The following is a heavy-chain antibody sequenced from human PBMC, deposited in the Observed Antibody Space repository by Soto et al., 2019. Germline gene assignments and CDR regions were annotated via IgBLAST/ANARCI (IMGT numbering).Heavy chain of an antibody. V-gene: IGHV4-59*01. Sequence: SETLSLTCTVSGGSISSYYWSWIRQPPGKGLEWIGYIYYSGSTNYNPSLKSRVTISVDTSKNQFSLKLSSVTAADTAVYYCARDTREYSYRYFDYWGQGTLVPVSS. D-gene: IGHD5-18*01. CDR1: GGSISSYY. J-gene: IGHJ4*02. CDR3: ARDTREYSYRYFDY. CDR2: IYYSGST.